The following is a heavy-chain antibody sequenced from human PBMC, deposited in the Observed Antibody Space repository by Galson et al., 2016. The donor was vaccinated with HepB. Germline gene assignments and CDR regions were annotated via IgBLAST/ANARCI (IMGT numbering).Heavy chain of an antibody. CDR2: IRSKANSYAT. Sequence: SLRLSCAASGFTFSGSAMHWVRQASGKGLEWVGRIRSKANSYATAYAASVKGRFTISRDDSKNTAYLQMNSLKTEGTAVYYGFGAQSAPWGQGTLVTVSS. J-gene: IGHJ5*02. CDR1: GFTFSGSA. CDR3: FGAQSAP. D-gene: IGHD4/OR15-4a*01. V-gene: IGHV3-73*01.